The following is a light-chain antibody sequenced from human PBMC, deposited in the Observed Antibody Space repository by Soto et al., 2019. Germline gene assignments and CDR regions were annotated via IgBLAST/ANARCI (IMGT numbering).Light chain of an antibody. CDR2: AAS. CDR1: QTIIRY. Sequence: DIQMTQSPSSLSASVGDRVTITCRASQTIIRYLNWYQQKPGRAPNLLIYAASNLQSEVPSRFTGSASGTEFTLTIGSLQPEDFATYYCQQSYSTLFSFGPGTKVEIK. V-gene: IGKV1-39*01. J-gene: IGKJ3*01. CDR3: QQSYSTLFS.